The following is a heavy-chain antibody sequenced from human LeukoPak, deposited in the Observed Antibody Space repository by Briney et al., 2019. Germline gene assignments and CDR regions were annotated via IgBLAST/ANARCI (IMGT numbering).Heavy chain of an antibody. CDR3: AKYAPTSGSGLDY. V-gene: IGHV3-23*01. Sequence: GGSLRLSCATSGFTFSSYAMSWVRQAPGKGLEWVSGIGASGGSTYYADSVKGRFTISRDNSKNTLYLQMNSLRAEDTAVYFCAKYAPTSGSGLDYWGQGTLVTVSS. D-gene: IGHD3-10*01. J-gene: IGHJ4*02. CDR1: GFTFSSYA. CDR2: IGASGGST.